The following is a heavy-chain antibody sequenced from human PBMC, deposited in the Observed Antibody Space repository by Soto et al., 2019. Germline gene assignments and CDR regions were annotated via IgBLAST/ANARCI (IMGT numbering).Heavy chain of an antibody. CDR2: ISNSGSNT. J-gene: IGHJ4*02. D-gene: IGHD1-26*01. V-gene: IGHV3-23*01. CDR1: GFTFSDYA. CDR3: AKDVGVTFFDY. Sequence: EVQLLESGGGLVQPGESLRLSCAASGFTFSDYAMAWVRQAPGKGLEWVSTISNSGSNTHYADSVRGRFTISRDNAKNTLYLQMNSLRADDTAVYYCAKDVGVTFFDYWGQGALVTVST.